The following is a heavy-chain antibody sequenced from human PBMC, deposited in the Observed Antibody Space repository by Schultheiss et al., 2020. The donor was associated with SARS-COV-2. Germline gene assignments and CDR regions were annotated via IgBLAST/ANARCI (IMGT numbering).Heavy chain of an antibody. D-gene: IGHD6-13*01. CDR1: GFTFSSYA. J-gene: IGHJ6*02. V-gene: IGHV3-30-3*01. CDR2: ISYDGSNK. CDR3: ARKAGGYLAGGMDV. Sequence: GGSLRLSCAASGFTFSSYAMHWVRQAPGKGLEWVAVISYDGSNKYYADSVKGRFTISRDNSKNTLYLQMNSLRAEDTAVYYCARKAGGYLAGGMDVWGQGTTVTVSS.